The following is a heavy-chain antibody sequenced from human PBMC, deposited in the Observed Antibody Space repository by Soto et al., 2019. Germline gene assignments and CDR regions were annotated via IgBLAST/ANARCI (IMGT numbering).Heavy chain of an antibody. J-gene: IGHJ4*02. CDR3: TRGWLAQYYFDY. CDR1: GYSFTSYW. CDR2: IYPGDSDT. D-gene: IGHD6-19*01. V-gene: IGHV5-51*01. Sequence: GESLKISCKGYGYSFTSYWIAWVRQMPGKGLEWMGIIYPGDSDTRYSPSFQGQVTISADKSISTAYLQWSSLEASDTAMYYCTRGWLAQYYFDYWGQGTLVTAPQ.